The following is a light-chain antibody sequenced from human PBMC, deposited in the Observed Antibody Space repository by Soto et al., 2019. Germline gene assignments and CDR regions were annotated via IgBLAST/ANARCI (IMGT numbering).Light chain of an antibody. J-gene: IGKJ4*01. CDR3: QQYNNGPPFT. CDR1: QCVSSN. V-gene: IGKV3-15*01. CDR2: GAS. Sequence: EIVMTQSPATLSVSPGERATLSCRASQCVSSNLAWYQQKPGQAHRLLIYGASTRATRIPARFSGSVSRTDFKLTISSLQSEDVGVYYCQQYNNGPPFTCGGGTKGEIK.